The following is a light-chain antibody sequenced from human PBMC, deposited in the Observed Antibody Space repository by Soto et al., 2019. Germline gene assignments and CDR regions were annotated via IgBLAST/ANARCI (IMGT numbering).Light chain of an antibody. V-gene: IGKV3-15*01. J-gene: IGKJ1*01. CDR2: GAS. Sequence: IVMTQSPATLSASPGERATLSCRASQSVNTHLAWYQQKPGQAPRLLIYGASTRATGIAPRFSGSVSGTEFTLTISSLQSEDFAVYYCQRYNYWPLAFGQGTKVEVK. CDR1: QSVNTH. CDR3: QRYNYWPLA.